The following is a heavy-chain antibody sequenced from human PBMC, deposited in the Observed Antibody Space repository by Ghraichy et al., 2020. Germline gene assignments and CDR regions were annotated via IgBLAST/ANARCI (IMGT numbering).Heavy chain of an antibody. V-gene: IGHV3-74*01. Sequence: GESLNISCAASGFTFSSYWMHWVRQAPGKGLLWVSHIKTDGTYTDYADSVKGRFTISRDNAKNTLYLQMNSLRAEDTAVYYCTRGKSYGLDVWGQGNTVTVSS. CDR1: GFTFSSYW. CDR2: IKTDGTYT. CDR3: TRGKSYGLDV. J-gene: IGHJ6*02.